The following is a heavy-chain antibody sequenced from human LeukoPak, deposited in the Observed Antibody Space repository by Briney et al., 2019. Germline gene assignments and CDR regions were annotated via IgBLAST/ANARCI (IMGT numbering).Heavy chain of an antibody. D-gene: IGHD1-26*01. CDR3: ARGIVGATFHY. Sequence: SETLSLTCAVYSGSLSGYYWSWIRQPPGKGLEWIGEINHSGSTNYNPSLKRRATISVDTSKNQFSLKLSSVTAADTAVYYCARGIVGATFHYWGQGTLVTVSS. V-gene: IGHV4-34*01. J-gene: IGHJ4*02. CDR2: INHSGST. CDR1: SGSLSGYY.